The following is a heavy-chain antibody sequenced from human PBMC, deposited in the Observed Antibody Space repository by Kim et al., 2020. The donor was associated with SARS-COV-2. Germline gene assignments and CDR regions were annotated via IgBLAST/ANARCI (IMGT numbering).Heavy chain of an antibody. CDR2: INPSGAFT. CDR3: AREAALIAAPQKNFDY. V-gene: IGHV1-46*01. CDR1: GFTFTNYF. D-gene: IGHD6-25*01. Sequence: ASVKVSCKASGFTFTNYFMHWVRQAPGQGLEWMGTINPSGAFTLFTQKYQGRVIITKDTSTSTVYMEVSSLRSEDTAVYFCAREAALIAAPQKNFDYWGQGTLFTVSS. J-gene: IGHJ4*02.